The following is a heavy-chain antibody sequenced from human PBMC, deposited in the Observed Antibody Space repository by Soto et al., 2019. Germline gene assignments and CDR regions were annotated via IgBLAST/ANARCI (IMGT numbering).Heavy chain of an antibody. CDR2: IIPIFGTA. CDR1: GGTFSSYA. D-gene: IGHD3-3*01. J-gene: IGHJ2*01. V-gene: IGHV1-69*01. CDR3: ARGPLAIFGVVTSDWYFDL. Sequence: QVQLVQSGAEVKKPGSSVKVSCKASGGTFSSYAISWVRQAPGQGLEWMVGIIPIFGTANYAQKFQGRVTITADESTSTAYMELSSLRSEDTAVYYCARGPLAIFGVVTSDWYFDLWGCGTLVTVSS.